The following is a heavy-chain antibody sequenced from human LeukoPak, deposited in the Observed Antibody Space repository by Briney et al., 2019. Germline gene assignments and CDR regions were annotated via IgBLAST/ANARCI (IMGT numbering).Heavy chain of an antibody. CDR3: SAAVGTDYYDYGMDV. Sequence: GGSLRLSCAASGFTFSGSAMHWVRQASGKGLEWVGRIRSKANTYATAYAASVKGRFSISRDDSKNTAYLQLNSLKTEDTAVYYCSAAVGTDYYDYGMDVWGQGTTVTVSS. V-gene: IGHV3-73*01. D-gene: IGHD6-13*01. CDR2: IRSKANTYAT. J-gene: IGHJ6*02. CDR1: GFTFSGSA.